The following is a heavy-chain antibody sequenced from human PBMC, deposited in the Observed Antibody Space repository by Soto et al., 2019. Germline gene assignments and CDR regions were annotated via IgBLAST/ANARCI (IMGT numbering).Heavy chain of an antibody. D-gene: IGHD4-17*01. Sequence: EVQLLESGGGLVQPGGSLRLSCAASGFTFSNFAMSWVRQAPGKGLEWVSGVSGRGGSTKYAESVKGRFTISRDNSRNTLYLQVNSLRAEETAVYYCAKDSTVTTSLYFYYYGFDVWGQGTAVTVSS. CDR1: GFTFSNFA. J-gene: IGHJ6*02. CDR2: VSGRGGST. V-gene: IGHV3-23*01. CDR3: AKDSTVTTSLYFYYYGFDV.